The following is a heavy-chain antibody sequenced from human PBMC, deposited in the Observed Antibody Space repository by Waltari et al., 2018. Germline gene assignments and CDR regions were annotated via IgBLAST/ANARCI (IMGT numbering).Heavy chain of an antibody. CDR2: IKSKTDGGTT. CDR1: GSPSSTAG. J-gene: IGHJ3*02. Sequence: EVQLVESGGGLVKPGGSLRLSWAASGSPSSTAGMSWSRQAPGKGLEWVGRIKSKTDGGTTDYAAPVKGRFTISRDDSKNTLYLQMNSLKTEDTAVYYCTTAWELRAFDIWGQGTMVTVSS. CDR3: TTAWELRAFDI. V-gene: IGHV3-15*01. D-gene: IGHD1-26*01.